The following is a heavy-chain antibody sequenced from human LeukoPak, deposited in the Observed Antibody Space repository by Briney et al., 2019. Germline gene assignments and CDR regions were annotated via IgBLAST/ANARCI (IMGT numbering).Heavy chain of an antibody. J-gene: IGHJ4*02. CDR1: GFTFDDYA. Sequence: GGSLRLSCAASGFTFDDYAMHWVRQAPGKGLEWVSGISWNSGSIGYADSVKGRFTISRDNAKNRLYLQMNSLGAEDTAVYYCASTIGSAGTQYWGQGTLVTVSS. CDR3: ASTIGSAGTQY. CDR2: ISWNSGSI. V-gene: IGHV3-9*01. D-gene: IGHD6-13*01.